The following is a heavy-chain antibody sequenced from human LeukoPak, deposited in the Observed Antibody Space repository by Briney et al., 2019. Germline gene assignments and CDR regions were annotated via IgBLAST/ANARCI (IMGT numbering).Heavy chain of an antibody. Sequence: SETLSLTCTVSGGSVSSGSYYWSWIRQPPGKGLEWIGYIYYSGSTNYNPSLKSRFTISVDTSKNQFSLKLSSVTAADTAVYYCARDLDSGSYSHDAFDIWGQGTMVTVSS. CDR3: ARDLDSGSYSHDAFDI. CDR2: IYYSGST. V-gene: IGHV4-61*01. J-gene: IGHJ3*02. D-gene: IGHD1-26*01. CDR1: GGSVSSGSYY.